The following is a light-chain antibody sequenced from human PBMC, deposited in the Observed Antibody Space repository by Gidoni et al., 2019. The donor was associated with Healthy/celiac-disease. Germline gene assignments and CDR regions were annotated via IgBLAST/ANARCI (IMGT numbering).Light chain of an antibody. Sequence: SYELPQPPSVSVSPGQTASITCSGDKLGDKYACWYQQKPGQSPVLVIYQDSKRPSGIPERFSGSNSGNTATLTISGTQAMDEADYYCQAWDSSWRVFGGGTKLTVL. V-gene: IGLV3-1*01. J-gene: IGLJ2*01. CDR3: QAWDSSWRV. CDR1: KLGDKY. CDR2: QDS.